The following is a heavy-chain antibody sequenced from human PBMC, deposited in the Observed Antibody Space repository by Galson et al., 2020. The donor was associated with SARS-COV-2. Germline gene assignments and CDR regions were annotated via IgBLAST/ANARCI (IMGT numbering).Heavy chain of an antibody. CDR2: ASYDGSIK. CDR1: GLTFTNYG. D-gene: IGHD3-10*01. CDR3: AKEKWLYYASGRGYYFAH. J-gene: IGHJ4*02. Sequence: GESLKISCAASGLTFTNYGMHWVRQAPGKGLEWVGLASYDGSIKHYADSVKGRFTISRDNSRNTLYLQMNSLRAEDTALYFCAKEKWLYYASGRGYYFAHWGQGTLVTVSS. V-gene: IGHV3-30*18.